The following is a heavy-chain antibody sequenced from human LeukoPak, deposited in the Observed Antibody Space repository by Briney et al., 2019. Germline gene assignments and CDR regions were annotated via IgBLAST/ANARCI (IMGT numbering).Heavy chain of an antibody. Sequence: PGGSLRLSCAASGFTFSDYYMSWIRQAPGKGLEWVSYISSSGSNIYYADSVKGRFTISRDNAKNSLYLQMNSLRAEDTAVYYCARGSYCSSTSCLPSDAFDIWGQGTMVTVSS. D-gene: IGHD2-2*01. J-gene: IGHJ3*02. CDR2: ISSSGSNI. V-gene: IGHV3-11*01. CDR3: ARGSYCSSTSCLPSDAFDI. CDR1: GFTFSDYY.